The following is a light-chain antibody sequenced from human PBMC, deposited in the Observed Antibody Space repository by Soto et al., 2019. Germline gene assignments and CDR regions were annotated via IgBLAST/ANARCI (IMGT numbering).Light chain of an antibody. Sequence: QSVLTQPASVSGSPGQSITISCTGTSSDVGGYNYVSWYQQHPVKAPKLMIYDVSNRPSGVSNRFSGSKSGNTASLTISGLRADGESDYYCSSYTSSSIVVFGGGTKLTVL. J-gene: IGLJ2*01. CDR3: SSYTSSSIVV. V-gene: IGLV2-14*01. CDR1: SSDVGGYNY. CDR2: DVS.